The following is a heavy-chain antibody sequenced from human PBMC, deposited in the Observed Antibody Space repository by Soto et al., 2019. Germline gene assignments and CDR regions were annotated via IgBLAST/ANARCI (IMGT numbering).Heavy chain of an antibody. Sequence: PGGSLRLSCAASGFTFSSYAMHWVRQAPGKGLEWVAVISYDGSNKYYADSVKGRFTISRDNSKNTLYLQMNSLRAEDTAVYYCARDQRVALYYYYYGMDVWGQGTTVTVSS. J-gene: IGHJ6*02. CDR2: ISYDGSNK. V-gene: IGHV3-30-3*01. CDR1: GFTFSSYA. D-gene: IGHD1-1*01. CDR3: ARDQRVALYYYYYGMDV.